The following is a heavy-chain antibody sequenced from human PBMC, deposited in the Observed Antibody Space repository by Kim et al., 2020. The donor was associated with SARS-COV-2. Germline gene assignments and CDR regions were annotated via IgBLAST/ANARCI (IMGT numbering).Heavy chain of an antibody. V-gene: IGHV1-2*06. CDR1: GYTFTGYY. Sequence: ASVKVSCKASGYTFTGYYMHWVRQAPGQGLEWMGRINPNSGGTNYAQKFQGRVTMTRDTSISTAYMELSRLRSDDTAVYYCARTMYYYDSSGYWSCWGQGTLVTVSS. D-gene: IGHD3-22*01. CDR2: INPNSGGT. CDR3: ARTMYYYDSSGYWSC. J-gene: IGHJ4*02.